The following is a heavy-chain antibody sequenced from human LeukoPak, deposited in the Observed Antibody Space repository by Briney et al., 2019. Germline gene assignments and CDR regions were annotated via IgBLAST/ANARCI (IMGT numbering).Heavy chain of an antibody. CDR1: GGSISSSSYY. D-gene: IGHD4-11*01. CDR3: ASEPYSNYDYYYYMDV. Sequence: SETLSLTCTVSGGSISSSSYYWGWIRQPPGKGLEWIGSIYYSGSTYYNPSLKSRVTISVDTSKNQSSLKLSSVTAADTAVYYCASEPYSNYDYYYYMDVWGKGTTVTVSS. J-gene: IGHJ6*03. CDR2: IYYSGST. V-gene: IGHV4-39*01.